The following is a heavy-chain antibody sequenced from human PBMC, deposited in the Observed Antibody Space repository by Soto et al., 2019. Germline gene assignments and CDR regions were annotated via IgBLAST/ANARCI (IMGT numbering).Heavy chain of an antibody. Sequence: EVQLVESGGALVQPGGSLRISCVVSGFNFRGYWMSWVRQATGKGLEWVATMNEDGSEIYYVGSVKGRFAISRDNDENYLHLQMKYVSAEDTGVYFCARDVGFDYANWGQGTLVTVSS. D-gene: IGHD2-2*01. CDR2: MNEDGSEI. CDR1: GFNFRGYW. CDR3: ARDVGFDYAN. J-gene: IGHJ4*02. V-gene: IGHV3-7*01.